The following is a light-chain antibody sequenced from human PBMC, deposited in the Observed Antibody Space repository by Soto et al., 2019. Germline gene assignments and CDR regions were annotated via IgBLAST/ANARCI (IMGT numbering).Light chain of an antibody. CDR2: DVS. CDR3: CSYAGSYTQV. Sequence: QSALTQPRSVSGSPGQSVTVSCTGTSSDVGAYNYVSWYQQHPGKAPKLMIYDVSKRPSGVPDRFSGSKSGNTASLTISGLQGEDEADYYCCSYAGSYTQVFGGGTKLTVL. CDR1: SSDVGAYNY. J-gene: IGLJ3*02. V-gene: IGLV2-11*01.